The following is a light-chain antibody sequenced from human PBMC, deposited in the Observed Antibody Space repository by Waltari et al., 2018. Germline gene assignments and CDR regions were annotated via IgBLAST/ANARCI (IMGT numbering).Light chain of an antibody. V-gene: IGLV1-40*01. CDR3: QSYDSLSGSGV. J-gene: IGLJ3*02. Sequence: QSVLTQPPSVSGAPGQRVTISCTGSSSNIGAGYDVHWYQQLPGTAPKLLIYASNERPSGVPDRFSGSKSGTSASLAIAGLQAEDEAEYYGQSYDSLSGSGVFGGGTKLTVL. CDR2: ASN. CDR1: SSNIGAGYD.